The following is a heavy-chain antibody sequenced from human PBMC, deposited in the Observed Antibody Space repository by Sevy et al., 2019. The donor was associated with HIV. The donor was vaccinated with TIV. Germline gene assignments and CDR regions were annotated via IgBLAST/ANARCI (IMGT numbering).Heavy chain of an antibody. V-gene: IGHV1-8*01. CDR3: ARGGAYNSVGGSSYGMVV. Sequence: ASVKVSCKASGYTFTSYDINWVRQAAGQGLEWMGWMNPNSGNTGYAQKFQGRVTMTRNTSISTASMELSSLRSEDTAVYYCARGGAYNSVGGSSYGMVVWGQGTTVTVSS. D-gene: IGHD1-1*01. J-gene: IGHJ6*02. CDR2: MNPNSGNT. CDR1: GYTFTSYD.